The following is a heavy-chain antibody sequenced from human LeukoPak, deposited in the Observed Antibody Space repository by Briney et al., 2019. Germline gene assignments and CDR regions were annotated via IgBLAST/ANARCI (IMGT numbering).Heavy chain of an antibody. V-gene: IGHV3-23*01. D-gene: IGHD6-19*01. CDR1: GFTFSSYA. Sequence: GGSLRLSCAASGFTFSSYAMSWVRQAPGKGLEWVSAISGGSTYYADSVKGRFTISRDNSKNTLYLQMNSLRAEDTAVYHCAKDPVNYSSGWPGFDYWGQGTLVTVSS. J-gene: IGHJ4*02. CDR2: ISGGST. CDR3: AKDPVNYSSGWPGFDY.